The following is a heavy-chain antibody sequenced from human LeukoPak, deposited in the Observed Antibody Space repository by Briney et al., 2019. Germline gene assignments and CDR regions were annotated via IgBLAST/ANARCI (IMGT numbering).Heavy chain of an antibody. CDR3: ALDTVVTGE. Sequence: PGGSLRLSCAASGFTFSSYAMHWVRQAPGKGLEWVAVISYDGSIKYYADSVKGRFTISRDNSKNTLYLQMNSLRAEDTAVYYCALDTVVTGEWGQGTLVTVSS. V-gene: IGHV3-30-3*01. CDR2: ISYDGSIK. CDR1: GFTFSSYA. J-gene: IGHJ4*02. D-gene: IGHD4-23*01.